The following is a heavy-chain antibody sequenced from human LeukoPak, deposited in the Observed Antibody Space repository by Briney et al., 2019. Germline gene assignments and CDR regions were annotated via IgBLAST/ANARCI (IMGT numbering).Heavy chain of an antibody. D-gene: IGHD3-22*01. Sequence: RASETRSLTCTVSGDSLTGYYWGWIRQPPGKGLEWIGNIYYTGNTYYNPSLKSRVTISLDTSKNQFSLKVISMTAADTAVYYCTKSDGSGLIRICGRGTMVTVSS. CDR1: GDSLTGYY. CDR3: TKSDGSGLIRI. V-gene: IGHV4-39*07. J-gene: IGHJ3*02. CDR2: IYYTGNT.